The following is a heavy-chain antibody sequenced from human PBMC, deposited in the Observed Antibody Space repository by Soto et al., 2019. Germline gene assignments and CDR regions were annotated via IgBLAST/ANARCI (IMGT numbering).Heavy chain of an antibody. J-gene: IGHJ4*02. CDR2: IYYSGST. D-gene: IGHD3-9*01. CDR3: ASLTYYDILTGYYALFDY. V-gene: IGHV4-30-4*01. CDR1: GGSISSGDYC. Sequence: SETLSLTCTVSGGSISSGDYCWSWIRQPPWKCLEWIGCIYYSGSTYYSQSLKSRVTISVDTSKNKFSLKLSSVTAADTAVYYCASLTYYDILTGYYALFDYWGQGTLVTVSS.